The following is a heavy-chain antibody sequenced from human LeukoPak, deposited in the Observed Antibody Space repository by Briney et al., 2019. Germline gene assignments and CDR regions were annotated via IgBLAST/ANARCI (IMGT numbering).Heavy chain of an antibody. V-gene: IGHV3-48*04. D-gene: IGHD4-17*01. CDR2: IASSSSSM. J-gene: IGHJ4*02. CDR1: GFTFSSFS. Sequence: GGSLRLSWAASGFTFSSFSMNWVRQAPGKGLEWISYIASSSSSMYYADSVKGRFTISRDNAKNSLYLQMNSLTAEDTAVYYCARVIGSYGDSAYWGQGTLVTVSS. CDR3: ARVIGSYGDSAY.